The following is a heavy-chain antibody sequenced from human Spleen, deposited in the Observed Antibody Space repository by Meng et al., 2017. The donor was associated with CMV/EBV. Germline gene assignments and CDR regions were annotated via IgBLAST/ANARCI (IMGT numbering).Heavy chain of an antibody. J-gene: IGHJ5*02. Sequence: ASVKVSCKAFGYTFTSYDLSWVRQAPGQGLEWMGWVSTYNGNTRYAHYLQGRVTMTTDASTNTAYMELRNLSSVTAADTAVYYCARDYSGGFEGWFDPWGQGTLVTVSS. CDR2: VSTYNGNT. CDR1: GYTFTSYD. D-gene: IGHD2-15*01. CDR3: ARDYSGGFEGWFDP. V-gene: IGHV1-18*01.